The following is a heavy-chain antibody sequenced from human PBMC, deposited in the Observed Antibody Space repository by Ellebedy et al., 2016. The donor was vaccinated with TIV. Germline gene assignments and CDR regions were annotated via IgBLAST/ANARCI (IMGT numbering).Heavy chain of an antibody. CDR1: GGSISSYY. CDR2: IYYSGST. D-gene: IGHD3-10*01. J-gene: IGHJ6*02. V-gene: IGHV4-59*08. Sequence: MPGGSLRLSCTVSGGSISSYYWSWIRQPPGKGLEWIGYIYYSGSTNYNPSLKSRVTISVDTSKNQFSLKLSSVTAADTAVYYCARDRRDGMDVWGQGTTVTVSS. CDR3: ARDRRDGMDV.